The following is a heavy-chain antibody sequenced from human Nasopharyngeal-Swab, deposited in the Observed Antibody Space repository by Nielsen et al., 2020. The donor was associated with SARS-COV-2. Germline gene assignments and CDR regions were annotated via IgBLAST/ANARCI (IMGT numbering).Heavy chain of an antibody. V-gene: IGHV3-7*01. CDR3: ARGEPLYCSGGSCYSFYYYYYGMDV. Sequence: GESLKISCAATGFTFSSYWMSWVRQAPGRGLEWLAHTKEDGTVTHYVDSVRGRFTVSRDNAKNSLFLQMNSLRAEDTAVYYCARGEPLYCSGGSCYSFYYYYYGMDVWGQGTTVTVSS. D-gene: IGHD2-15*01. J-gene: IGHJ6*02. CDR2: TKEDGTVT. CDR1: GFTFSSYW.